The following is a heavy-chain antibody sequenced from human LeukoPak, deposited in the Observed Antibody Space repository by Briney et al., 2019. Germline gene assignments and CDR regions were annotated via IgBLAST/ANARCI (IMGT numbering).Heavy chain of an antibody. CDR1: GFTVSSTH. D-gene: IGHD3-22*01. V-gene: IGHV3-53*01. CDR2: TYTGGNS. Sequence: GGSLRLPCAASGFTVSSTHMVWVRQAPGKGLEWVSVTYTGGNSYYAGSVKGRFIISRDISKNTLCLQMNSLRAEDSALYYCARGGRGSAAVVAPRSFDIWGQGTMVTVSS. J-gene: IGHJ3*02. CDR3: ARGGRGSAAVVAPRSFDI.